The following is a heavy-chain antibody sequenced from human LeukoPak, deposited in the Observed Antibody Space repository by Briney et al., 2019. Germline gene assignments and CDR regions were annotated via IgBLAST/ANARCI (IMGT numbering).Heavy chain of an antibody. CDR2: INHSGST. V-gene: IGHV4-34*01. CDR1: GGSFSGYY. D-gene: IGHD2-21*02. J-gene: IGHJ4*02. CDR3: ARDDCGGDCYLFDY. Sequence: SETLSLTCAVYGGSFSGYYWSWIRQPPGKGLEWIGEINHSGSTNYNPSLKSRVTISVDTSKNQFSLKLSSVTAADTAVYYCARDDCGGDCYLFDYWGQGTLVTVSS.